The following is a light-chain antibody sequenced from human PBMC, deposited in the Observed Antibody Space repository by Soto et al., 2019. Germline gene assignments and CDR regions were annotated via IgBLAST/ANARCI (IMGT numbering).Light chain of an antibody. CDR1: HDVSNY. J-gene: IGKJ4*01. Sequence: DIPMTQSPSSLSASVGDRVTITCQVSHDVSNYLNWYQQKPGNDPKLLIYDASNLETGVPSKFCGRGSGTYCTFTISSRQPEDIATYYYQQYDNLRTYGGVSKVENK. V-gene: IGKV1-33*01. CDR3: QQYDNLRT. CDR2: DAS.